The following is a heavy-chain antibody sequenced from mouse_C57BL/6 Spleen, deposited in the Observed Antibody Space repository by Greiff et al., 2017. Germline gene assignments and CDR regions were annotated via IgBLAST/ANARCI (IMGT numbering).Heavy chain of an antibody. CDR1: GYTFTDYY. J-gene: IGHJ4*01. CDR3: ARSRVMYYAMDY. D-gene: IGHD2-2*01. CDR2: INPYNGGT. V-gene: IGHV1-19*01. Sequence: EVQLQQSGPVLVKPGASVKMSCKASGYTFTDYYMNWVKQSHGKSLEWIGVINPYNGGTSYNKKFKGKATLTVDKSSSTAYMELNRLTSEDSAVYYCARSRVMYYAMDYWGQGTSVTVSS.